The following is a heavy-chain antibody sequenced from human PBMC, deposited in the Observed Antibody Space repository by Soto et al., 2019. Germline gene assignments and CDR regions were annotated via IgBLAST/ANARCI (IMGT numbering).Heavy chain of an antibody. CDR2: ISASGGGT. CDR3: GKDPNGDYVGGSDF. CDR1: GFTFSSYA. D-gene: IGHD4-17*01. V-gene: IGHV3-23*01. Sequence: EVQLLESGGDFVQPGGSLRLSCATSGFTFSSYAMSWVRQAPGKGLEWVSGISASGGGTYYLDSVKGRFTISKDSSRNTLYLQMNSLRAEDTALYFCGKDPNGDYVGGSDFWGPGTMVTVSS. J-gene: IGHJ3*01.